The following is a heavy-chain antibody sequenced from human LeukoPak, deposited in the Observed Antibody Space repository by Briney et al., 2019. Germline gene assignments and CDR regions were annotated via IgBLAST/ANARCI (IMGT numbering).Heavy chain of an antibody. J-gene: IGHJ2*01. CDR2: ISHDGSKK. V-gene: IGHV3-30*12. CDR3: TREDNWYFDL. CDR1: GFTFSSES. Sequence: GGSLRLSCVASGFTFSSESIHWVRQAPGKGLEWVAVISHDGSKKYYADSVKGRFTISRDNAKSSLYLQLNSLTAEDTAVYYCTREDNWYFDLWGRGTLVTVSS.